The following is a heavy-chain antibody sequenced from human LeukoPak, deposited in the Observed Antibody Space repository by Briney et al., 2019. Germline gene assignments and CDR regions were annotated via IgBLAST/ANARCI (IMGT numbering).Heavy chain of an antibody. CDR1: GFTFSSYG. J-gene: IGHJ4*02. V-gene: IGHV3-64*01. CDR3: ARDRGRYYYDSSGYYDY. CDR2: ISGDGGST. D-gene: IGHD3-22*01. Sequence: GGSLRLSCAASGFTFSSYGMHWVRQAPGKGLEYVSAISGDGGSTYYANSVKGRFTISRDNSKNTLYLQMGSLRAEDMAVYYCARDRGRYYYDSSGYYDYWGQGTLVTVSS.